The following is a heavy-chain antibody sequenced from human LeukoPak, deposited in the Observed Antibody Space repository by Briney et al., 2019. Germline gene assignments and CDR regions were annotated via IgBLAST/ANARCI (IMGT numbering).Heavy chain of an antibody. V-gene: IGHV3-48*02. CDR1: GFTFSSYS. Sequence: GGSLRLSCAASGFTFSSYSMNWVRQAPGKGLEWLSYISSSSSIIYYADSVKGRFTISRDNAKNSLYLQMNSLRDEDTAVYCCAKSDTYRFDYWGQGTLVTVSS. D-gene: IGHD2-21*02. CDR3: AKSDTYRFDY. CDR2: ISSSSSII. J-gene: IGHJ4*02.